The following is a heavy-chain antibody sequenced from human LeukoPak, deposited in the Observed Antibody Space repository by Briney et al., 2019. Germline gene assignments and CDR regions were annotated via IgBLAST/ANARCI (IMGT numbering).Heavy chain of an antibody. J-gene: IGHJ2*01. CDR2: ISSSGSTI. D-gene: IGHD3-22*01. CDR3: AATYYYDSSGYSYWYFDL. Sequence: GGSLRLSCAASGFTFSRYAMNWVRQAPGKGLEWVSYISSSGSTIYYADSVKGRFTISGDNAKNSLYLQMNSLRAEDTAVYYCAATYYYDSSGYSYWYFDLWGRGTLVTVSS. CDR1: GFTFSRYA. V-gene: IGHV3-48*03.